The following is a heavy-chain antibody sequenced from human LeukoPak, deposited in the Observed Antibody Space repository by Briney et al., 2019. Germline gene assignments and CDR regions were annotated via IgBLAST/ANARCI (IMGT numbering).Heavy chain of an antibody. V-gene: IGHV1-2*02. CDR2: INPNGGGP. CDR3: TRAPYPPEIITTFDS. D-gene: IGHD3-22*01. Sequence: ASVKVSCKASGYTFTNYYIHWVRQAPGQGLEWMGWINPNGGGPNYALKFQDRVTMTRDTSISTVYMELGRLRSDDTAMYYCTRAPYPPEIITTFDSWGQGTLVIVSS. J-gene: IGHJ5*01. CDR1: GYTFTNYY.